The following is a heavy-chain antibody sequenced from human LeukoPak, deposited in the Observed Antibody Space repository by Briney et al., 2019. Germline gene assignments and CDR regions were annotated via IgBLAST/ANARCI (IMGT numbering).Heavy chain of an antibody. Sequence: GASVKVSCKASGYTFTGYYMHWVRQAPGQGLEWMGWINPNSGGTNYAQKFQGRVTMTRDTSISTAYMELSRLRSDDMAVYYCARVLTYGSGSYRVLPGYWGQGTLVTVSS. CDR1: GYTFTGYY. V-gene: IGHV1-2*02. CDR2: INPNSGGT. CDR3: ARVLTYGSGSYRVLPGY. D-gene: IGHD3-10*01. J-gene: IGHJ4*02.